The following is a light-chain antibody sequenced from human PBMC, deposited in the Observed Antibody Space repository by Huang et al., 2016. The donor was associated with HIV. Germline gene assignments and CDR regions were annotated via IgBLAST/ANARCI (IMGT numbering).Light chain of an antibody. J-gene: IGKJ1*01. Sequence: DIQMTQSRSSLSASVGDRVTITCRAGQNISNYLNWYQQKPGKAPKVLIYAASRLESGVPSRFSGGGSGTHITLIISSLQPEDLATYYCQHTYCLWTFGQGTKVEIK. CDR1: QNISNY. CDR2: AAS. V-gene: IGKV1-39*01. CDR3: QHTYCLWT.